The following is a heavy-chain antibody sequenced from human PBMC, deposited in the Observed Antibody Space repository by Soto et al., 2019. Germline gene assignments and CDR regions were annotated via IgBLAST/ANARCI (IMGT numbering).Heavy chain of an antibody. CDR2: IYWDDDK. CDR1: AFSLSTGGVG. Sequence: QITLKESGPPLVKPTQTLTLTCTFSAFSLSTGGVGVGWIRQPPGKALEWLALIYWDDDKRYSPSLRSRLTITKDTSKSQVVLTMSTMDPVDTATYYCIQSRCGGDCLQSYASYYYYGMDVWGQGTTVTVSS. CDR3: IQSRCGGDCLQSYASYYYYGMDV. J-gene: IGHJ6*02. D-gene: IGHD2-21*02. V-gene: IGHV2-5*02.